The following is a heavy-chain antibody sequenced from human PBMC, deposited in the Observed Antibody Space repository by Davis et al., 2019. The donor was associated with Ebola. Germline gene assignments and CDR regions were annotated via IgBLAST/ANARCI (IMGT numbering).Heavy chain of an antibody. J-gene: IGHJ4*02. CDR2: ISGSGGST. D-gene: IGHD2-21*02. CDR1: GFTFTSYA. V-gene: IGHV3-23*01. Sequence: GGSLRLSCAASGFTFTSYAMSWVRQAPGKGLEWVSGISGSGGSTYHADSVKGRCTISRDNSKNTLYLQMNSLRAEDTALYYCAKEEAYCGGDCYGYFDSWGQGTLVTVSS. CDR3: AKEEAYCGGDCYGYFDS.